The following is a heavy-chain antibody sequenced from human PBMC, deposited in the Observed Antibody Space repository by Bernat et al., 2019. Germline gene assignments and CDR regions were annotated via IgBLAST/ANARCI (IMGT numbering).Heavy chain of an antibody. D-gene: IGHD3-10*01. CDR3: TRSGALAEQTFDY. CDR2: VRTKANGFAT. Sequence: EGQLAESGGGLVQPGGSLKLSCAASGLTFSDSTMQWVRQASGKGLEWVGRVRTKANGFATSYAASVKGRFTISRDDSKNTAYLQMNSLKIEDTAVYYCTRSGALAEQTFDYWGQGTLVTVSS. J-gene: IGHJ4*02. CDR1: GLTFSDST. V-gene: IGHV3-73*01.